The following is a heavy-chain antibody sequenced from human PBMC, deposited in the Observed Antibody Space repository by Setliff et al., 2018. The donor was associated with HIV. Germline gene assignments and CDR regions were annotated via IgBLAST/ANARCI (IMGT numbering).Heavy chain of an antibody. CDR3: AGPYFFTY. D-gene: IGHD1-26*01. CDR1: GFSIATNW. J-gene: IGHJ4*02. CDR2: INQEGTEK. Sequence: GGSLRLSCAPSGFSIATNWMTWVRQAPGKGLEWVANINQEGTEKYYVGSVKGRFTISRDNSKNSYYLQMDSLRAEDTAVYYCAGPYFFTYWGQGTLVTVSS. V-gene: IGHV3-7*03.